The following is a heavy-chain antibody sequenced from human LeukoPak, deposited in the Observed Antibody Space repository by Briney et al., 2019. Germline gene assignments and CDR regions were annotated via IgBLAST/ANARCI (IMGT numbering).Heavy chain of an antibody. D-gene: IGHD5-18*01. Sequence: SVRVSCKPCGYTFTSYAMNWVGQAPGQGLEWMGWINTNTGNPTYAQGFTGRFVFSLDTSVSTAYLQISSLKAEDTAVYYCAREGRTAMVLGCVDPWGQGTLVTVSS. CDR3: AREGRTAMVLGCVDP. CDR2: INTNTGNP. V-gene: IGHV7-4-1*02. J-gene: IGHJ5*02. CDR1: GYTFTSYA.